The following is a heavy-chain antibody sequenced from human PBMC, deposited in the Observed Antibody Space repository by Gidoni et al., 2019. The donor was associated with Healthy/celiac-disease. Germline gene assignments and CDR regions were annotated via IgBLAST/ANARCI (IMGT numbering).Heavy chain of an antibody. V-gene: IGHV1-46*01. J-gene: IGHJ6*02. D-gene: IGHD6-19*01. CDR2: INPSGGST. CDR3: ARDPDPAYSSGWYGMDV. CDR1: GYSFTSYY. Sequence: QVQLVQSGAEVKKPGATVKVSCEASGYSFTSYYMHWVRQAPGQGLEWMGVINPSGGSTSYAQKFQGRVTMTRDTSTSTVYMELSSLRSEDTAVYYCARDPDPAYSSGWYGMDVWGQGTTVTVSS.